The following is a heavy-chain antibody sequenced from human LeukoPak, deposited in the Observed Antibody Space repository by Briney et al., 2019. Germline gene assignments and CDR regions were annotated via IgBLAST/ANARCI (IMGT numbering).Heavy chain of an antibody. CDR1: GFTFSSYA. CDR2: ISGSGGST. J-gene: IGHJ6*02. Sequence: GGSLRLSCAASGFTFSSYAMSWVRQAPGKGLEWVSAISGSGGSTYYADSVKGRFTISRDNSKNTLYLQMNSLRAEDTAVYYCAKATYYYDSSSSYGMDVWGQGTTVTVSS. D-gene: IGHD3-22*01. V-gene: IGHV3-23*01. CDR3: AKATYYYDSSSSYGMDV.